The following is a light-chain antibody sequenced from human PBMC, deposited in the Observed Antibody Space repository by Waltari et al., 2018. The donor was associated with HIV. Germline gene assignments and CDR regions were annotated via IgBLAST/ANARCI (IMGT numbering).Light chain of an antibody. J-gene: IGLJ3*02. CDR3: QSYDNSLSGHWG. Sequence: QSALTQPPSVSGAPGQRVTISCTGSSSNIGAGYDVQRYQQLPGTAPKLLISGNTKRPSGVPDRCSGSKSGTSASLAITGLQTEDEGTYYCQSYDNSLSGHWGFGGGTKLTVL. CDR1: SSNIGAGYD. CDR2: GNT. V-gene: IGLV1-40*01.